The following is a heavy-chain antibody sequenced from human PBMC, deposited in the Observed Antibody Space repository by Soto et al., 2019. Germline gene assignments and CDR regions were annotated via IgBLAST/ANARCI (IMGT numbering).Heavy chain of an antibody. CDR2: ISSSGSTT. J-gene: IGHJ6*02. V-gene: IGHV3-48*03. Sequence: PGGSLRLSCAASGFTFSSYEMNWVRQAPGKGLEWVSYISSSGSTTYYADSVKGRFTISRDNAKNSLYLQMNSLRAEDTAVYYCARDSITIFGVVILSYYYYYGMDVWGQGTTVTVSS. CDR3: ARDSITIFGVVILSYYYYYGMDV. D-gene: IGHD3-3*01. CDR1: GFTFSSYE.